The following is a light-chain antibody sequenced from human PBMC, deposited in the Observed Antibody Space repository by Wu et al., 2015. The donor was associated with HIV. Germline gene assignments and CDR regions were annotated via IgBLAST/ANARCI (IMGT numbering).Light chain of an antibody. CDR3: QQYGSSPRT. J-gene: IGKJ1*01. CDR1: QSITNSY. Sequence: DIVLTQSPGTLSLSPGERATLSCRAGQSITNSYLAWYQHKPGQAPRLLIYGASNRATDIPDRFSGSGSGADFTLTISRLEPEDFAVYYCQQYGSSPRTFGQGTKVEVK. V-gene: IGKV3-20*01. CDR2: GAS.